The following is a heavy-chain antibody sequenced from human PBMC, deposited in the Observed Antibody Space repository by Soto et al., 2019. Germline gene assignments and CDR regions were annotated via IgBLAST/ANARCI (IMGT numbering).Heavy chain of an antibody. Sequence: QITLTESGPTLLKPTQTLPLTCTFSGFSFNPSGVGVAWIRQPPGKALEWLALIYWNDDKSYRPSLKSRLTITGDTSKNEVVLTLTNMYPVYTGTYYSAHVPVFNDGHYAFAIWGQVRIVIVSS. J-gene: IGHJ3*02. D-gene: IGHD1-1*01. CDR1: GFSFNPSGVG. V-gene: IGHV2-5*01. CDR2: IYWNDDK. CDR3: AHVPVFNDGHYAFAI.